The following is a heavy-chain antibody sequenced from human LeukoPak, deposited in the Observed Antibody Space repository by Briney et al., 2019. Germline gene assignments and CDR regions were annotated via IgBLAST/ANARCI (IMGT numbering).Heavy chain of an antibody. CDR2: ISSSISYI. V-gene: IGHV3-21*01. J-gene: IGHJ4*02. CDR3: AREREDSSGGLYYYDSSGYPDY. Sequence: GGSLRLSCAASGFTFSSYSMNWVRQAPGKGLEWVSSISSSISYIYYADSVKGRFTISRDNAKNSLYLQMNSLRAEDTAVYYCAREREDSSGGLYYYDSSGYPDYWGQGTLVTVSS. D-gene: IGHD3-22*01. CDR1: GFTFSSYS.